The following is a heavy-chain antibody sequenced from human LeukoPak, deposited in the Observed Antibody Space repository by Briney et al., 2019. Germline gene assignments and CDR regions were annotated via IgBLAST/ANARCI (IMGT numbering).Heavy chain of an antibody. D-gene: IGHD2-15*01. CDR2: INPNSGGT. J-gene: IGHJ4*02. CDR1: GYTFTGFY. Sequence: ASVKVSCKASGYTFTGFYMHWVRQAPGQGLEWVGWINPNSGGTDFAQKFQGRVTMTRDTSISTAYMELSSLRSDDTAVYYCARLRSVVDYGDYWGQGTLVTVSS. V-gene: IGHV1-2*02. CDR3: ARLRSVVDYGDY.